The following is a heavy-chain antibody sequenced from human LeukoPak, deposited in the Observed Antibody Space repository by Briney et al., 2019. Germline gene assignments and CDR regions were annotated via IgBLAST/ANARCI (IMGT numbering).Heavy chain of an antibody. D-gene: IGHD4-11*01. CDR3: ARVKSNYYLDY. Sequence: SQTLSLTCTVSGGSISSSGYYCSWIRQPAGKGLEWIGRIYTSGSTNYNPSLKSRVSISVDTSKNQFSLKLSSVTAADTAVYYCARVKSNYYLDYWGQGTLVTVSS. J-gene: IGHJ4*02. CDR2: IYTSGST. V-gene: IGHV4-61*02. CDR1: GGSISSSGYY.